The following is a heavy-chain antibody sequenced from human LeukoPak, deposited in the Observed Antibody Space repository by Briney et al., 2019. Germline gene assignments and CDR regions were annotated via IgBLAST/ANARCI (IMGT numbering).Heavy chain of an antibody. Sequence: SETLSLTCAVYGGSFSGYYWSWIRQPPGKGLEWIGEINHSGSTNYNPSLKSRVTISVDTSKNQFSLKVRSVTAADTALYYCARGPPYSSSWLSWFDPWGQGTLVTVSS. D-gene: IGHD6-13*01. CDR1: GGSFSGYY. CDR2: INHSGST. V-gene: IGHV4-34*01. CDR3: ARGPPYSSSWLSWFDP. J-gene: IGHJ5*02.